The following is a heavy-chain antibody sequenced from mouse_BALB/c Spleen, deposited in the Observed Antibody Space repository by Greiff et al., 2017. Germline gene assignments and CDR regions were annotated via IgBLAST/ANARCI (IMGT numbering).Heavy chain of an antibody. J-gene: IGHJ1*01. D-gene: IGHD1-1*01. CDR1: GFTFSSYA. Sequence: DVKLVESGGGLVKPGGSLKLSCAASGFTFSSYAMSWVRQTPEKRLEWVASISSGGSTYYPDSVKGRFTISRDNARNILYLQMSSLRSEDTAMYYCARRDYGSSYWNFDVWGAGTTVTVSS. CDR3: ARRDYGSSYWNFDV. CDR2: ISSGGST. V-gene: IGHV5-6-5*01.